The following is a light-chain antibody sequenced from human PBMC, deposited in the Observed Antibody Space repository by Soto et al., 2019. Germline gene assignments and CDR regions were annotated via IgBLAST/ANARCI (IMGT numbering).Light chain of an antibody. Sequence: QSVLTQPASVSGSPGQSITISCTGTSSDVGAYNFVSWHQQHPGKAPKLMIYNVYDRPSGISSRFSGSKSGNTASLTISGLQGEDEADYYCSAYTVSRTYVFGTGTNVTVL. CDR1: SSDVGAYNF. V-gene: IGLV2-14*03. CDR2: NVY. CDR3: SAYTVSRTYV. J-gene: IGLJ1*01.